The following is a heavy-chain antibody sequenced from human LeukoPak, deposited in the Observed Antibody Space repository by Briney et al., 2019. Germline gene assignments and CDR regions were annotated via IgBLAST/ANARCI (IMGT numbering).Heavy chain of an antibody. V-gene: IGHV3-23*01. D-gene: IGHD4-23*01. CDR1: GFTFSSYG. CDR2: ISGSGGST. J-gene: IGHJ4*02. CDR3: ARDYVGSSPFDY. Sequence: GGSLRLSCAASGFTFSSYGMSWVRQAPGKGLEWVSAISGSGGSTYYADSVKGRFTISRDNAKNSLYLQMNSLRAGDTAVYFCARDYVGSSPFDYWGQGTLVAVSS.